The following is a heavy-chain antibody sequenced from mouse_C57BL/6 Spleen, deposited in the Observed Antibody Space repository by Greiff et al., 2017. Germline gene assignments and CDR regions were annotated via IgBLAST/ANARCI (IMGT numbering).Heavy chain of an antibody. CDR2: ISDGGSYT. CDR3: ARDGDYGSSYGFAY. CDR1: GFTFSSYA. J-gene: IGHJ3*01. V-gene: IGHV5-4*01. Sequence: EVQVVESGGGLVKPGGSLKLSCAASGFTFSSYAMSWVRQTPEKRLEWVATISDGGSYTYYPDNVKGRFTISRDNAKNNLYLQMSHLKSEDTAMYYCARDGDYGSSYGFAYWGQGTLVTVSA. D-gene: IGHD1-1*01.